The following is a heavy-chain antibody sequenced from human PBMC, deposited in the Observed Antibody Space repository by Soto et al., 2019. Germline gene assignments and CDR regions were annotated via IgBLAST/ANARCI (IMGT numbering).Heavy chain of an antibody. CDR3: ARDPDKDYYVSGRSLDC. J-gene: IGHJ4*02. CDR2: ISSSSNHI. Sequence: PGGSLRLSCAASEFTFSNYAMSWVRQAPGKGLEWVSYISSSSNHIYYADSVKGRFTVSRDNAKNSLHLQMNSPRTEDTAVYYCARDPDKDYYVSGRSLDCWGQGA. D-gene: IGHD3-16*01. V-gene: IGHV3-21*01. CDR1: EFTFSNYA.